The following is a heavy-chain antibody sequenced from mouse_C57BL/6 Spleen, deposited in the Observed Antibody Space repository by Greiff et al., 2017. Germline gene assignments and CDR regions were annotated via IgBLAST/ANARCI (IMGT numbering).Heavy chain of an antibody. CDR3: AKAYYYGSSYDAMDY. CDR1: GFSLTSYG. V-gene: IGHV2-4*01. D-gene: IGHD1-1*01. Sequence: QVQLQQSGPGLVQPSQSLSITCTVSGFSLTSYGVHWVRQPPGKGLEWLGVIWSGGSTDYNAAFISRLSISKDNSKSQVFFKMNSLQADDTAIYYWAKAYYYGSSYDAMDYWGQGTSVTVSS. J-gene: IGHJ4*01. CDR2: IWSGGST.